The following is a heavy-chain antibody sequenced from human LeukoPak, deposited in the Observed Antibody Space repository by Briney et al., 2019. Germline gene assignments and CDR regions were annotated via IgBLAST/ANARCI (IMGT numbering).Heavy chain of an antibody. Sequence: GSLRLSCAASGFTFSSYGMHWVRQAPGKGLEWVTFIRYDGSNKYYADSVKGRFTISRDNSKNTLYLRMNSLRAEDTAVYYCASLSRVTLVYYFDYWGQGTLVTVSS. CDR2: IRYDGSNK. J-gene: IGHJ4*02. CDR1: GFTFSSYG. CDR3: ASLSRVTLVYYFDY. V-gene: IGHV3-30*02. D-gene: IGHD4-23*01.